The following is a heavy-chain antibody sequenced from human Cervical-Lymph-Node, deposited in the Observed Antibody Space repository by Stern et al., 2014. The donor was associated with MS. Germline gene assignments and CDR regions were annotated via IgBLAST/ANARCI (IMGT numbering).Heavy chain of an antibody. D-gene: IGHD6-6*01. CDR3: ASWGTARPRFDY. J-gene: IGHJ4*02. CDR1: GGSISRDNYH. CDR2: LSDSGNT. V-gene: IGHV4-61*02. Sequence: HVQLQESGPGLVKPSQTLSLTCTVSGGSISRDNYHWTWIRQAAGKGLQWVGRLSDSGNTNYNPSLKSRVTISVNRSTNQFPLKWTSVTAADTAVYYCASWGTARPRFDYWGQGALVTVSS.